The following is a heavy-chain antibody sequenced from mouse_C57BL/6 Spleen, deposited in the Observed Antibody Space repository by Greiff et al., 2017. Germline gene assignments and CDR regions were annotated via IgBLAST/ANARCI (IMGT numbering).Heavy chain of an antibody. J-gene: IGHJ4*01. CDR2: IDPETGGT. D-gene: IGHD2-2*01. Sequence: VQLQQSGAELVRPGASVTLSCKASGYTFTDYEMHWVKQTPVHGLEWIGAIDPETGGTAYNQKFKGKAILTADKSSSTAYMELRSLTSEDSAVYYGTSLYGYDRYYYAMDYWGQGTSVTVSS. CDR3: TSLYGYDRYYYAMDY. CDR1: GYTFTDYE. V-gene: IGHV1-15*01.